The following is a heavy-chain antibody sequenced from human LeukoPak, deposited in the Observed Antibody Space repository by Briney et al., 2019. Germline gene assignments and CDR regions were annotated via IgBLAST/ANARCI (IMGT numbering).Heavy chain of an antibody. CDR2: VYYTGDT. Sequence: SETLSLTCTVSGGSISSDSYYWGWIRQSPGKGLAWIGSVYYTGDTYYNPSLKGRVTISVDTSRNQFSLRLTSMTAAYSSVYYCASLMVVAGRPYLDSWGQGSLVTVSS. J-gene: IGHJ4*02. CDR3: ASLMVVAGRPYLDS. D-gene: IGHD6-19*01. CDR1: GGSISSDSYY. V-gene: IGHV4-39*01.